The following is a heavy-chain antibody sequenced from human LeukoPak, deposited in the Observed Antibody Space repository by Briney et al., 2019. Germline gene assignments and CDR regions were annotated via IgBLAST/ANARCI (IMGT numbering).Heavy chain of an antibody. V-gene: IGHV3-30*03. Sequence: GGSLRLSCAASGFTFSNFGMHWVRQAPGKGLEWVAVISYDGKNEYYTDSVKGRFTISRDNAKNTVYLQMYSLRAEDTAVYYCARGGVGIRKPYFDYWGQGTLVTVSS. CDR2: ISYDGKNE. J-gene: IGHJ4*02. CDR3: ARGGVGIRKPYFDY. D-gene: IGHD1-14*01. CDR1: GFTFSNFG.